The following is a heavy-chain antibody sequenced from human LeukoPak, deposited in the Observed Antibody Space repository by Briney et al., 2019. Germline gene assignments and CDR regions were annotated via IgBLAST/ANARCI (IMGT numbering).Heavy chain of an antibody. CDR3: AREGGP. CDR1: GGSISSGGYY. V-gene: IGHV4-31*03. Sequence: SQTLSLTCTLSGGSISSGGYYCSSSRQHPGGGLEWLEYIYYSGSTYYNPSRKSRVTISVDTSKNKFSLKLSSVTAADTAVYYCAREGGPWGEGPLVTVST. CDR2: IYYSGST. J-gene: IGHJ5*02.